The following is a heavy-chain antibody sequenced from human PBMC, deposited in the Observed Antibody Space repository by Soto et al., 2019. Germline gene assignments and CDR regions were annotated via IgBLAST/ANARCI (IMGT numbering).Heavy chain of an antibody. D-gene: IGHD3-16*02. V-gene: IGHV2-70*01. CDR1: GFSLNTVGMC. CDR3: ARINRAWYFDY. J-gene: IGHJ4*02. Sequence: SGPTLVNPTQTLTLTCTFSGFSLNTVGMCVTWIRQPPGKAPEWLALIDWEDDKYYSTSLRTRLTISKDTSKDQVVLTMTNMDPVDTATYYCARINRAWYFDYWGQGTLVTVSS. CDR2: IDWEDDK.